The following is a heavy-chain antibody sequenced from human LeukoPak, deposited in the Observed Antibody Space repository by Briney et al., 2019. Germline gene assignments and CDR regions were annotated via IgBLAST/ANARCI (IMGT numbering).Heavy chain of an antibody. D-gene: IGHD1-14*01. CDR3: ARGTMVYFDY. Sequence: PGGSLRLSCAASGFTFSSYAMHWVRQAPGKGLEWVAVISYDGSNKYYADSAKGRFTISRDNSKNTLYLQMNSLRAEDTAVYYCARGTMVYFDYWGQGTLVTVSS. CDR1: GFTFSSYA. CDR2: ISYDGSNK. V-gene: IGHV3-30-3*01. J-gene: IGHJ4*02.